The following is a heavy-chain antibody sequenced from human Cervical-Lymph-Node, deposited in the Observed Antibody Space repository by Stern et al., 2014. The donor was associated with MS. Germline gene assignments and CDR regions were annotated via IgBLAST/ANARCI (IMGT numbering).Heavy chain of an antibody. CDR3: AGGVWTTVKNY. V-gene: IGHV3-30*04. Sequence: QVQLVQSGGGVVQPGRSLRLSCAASGFTFTTYAMHWVRQAPGKGLEWVAVISYDGSNKFYADSVKGRFTISRDNSKNTVYLQMNSLRAEDTAVYYCAGGVWTTVKNYWGQGTLVTVSS. J-gene: IGHJ4*02. D-gene: IGHD4-17*01. CDR2: ISYDGSNK. CDR1: GFTFTTYA.